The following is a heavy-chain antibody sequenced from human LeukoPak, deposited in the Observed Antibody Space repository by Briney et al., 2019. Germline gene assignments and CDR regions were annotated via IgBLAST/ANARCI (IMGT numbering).Heavy chain of an antibody. Sequence: PPETLSLTCTLSGGSLTGYYSTWIRHPAKEGREWVGRVSSTGSAYEHTSLERRVTISLDTSNNRLSLTVTSVTAADTAVYYCARGTDMTPISGYYSFVYWGQGTLGSVSS. CDR3: ARGTDMTPISGYYSFVY. D-gene: IGHD5-12*01. J-gene: IGHJ4*02. CDR2: VSSTGSA. V-gene: IGHV4-4*07. CDR1: GGSLTGYY.